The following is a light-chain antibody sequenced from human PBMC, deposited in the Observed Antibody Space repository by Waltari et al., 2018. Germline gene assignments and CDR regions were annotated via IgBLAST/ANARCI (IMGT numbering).Light chain of an antibody. V-gene: IGKV3-11*01. CDR3: QLRSKWLRT. CDR1: QSVRTY. J-gene: IGKJ1*01. CDR2: DAA. Sequence: EIVLTQSPATLPLSPGELATLSCRASQSVRTYLAWYQQKPGQAPRLLIYDAATRATAIPARFSGSGSGTDFTLTISSLEPEDFAVYYCQLRSKWLRTFGQGTKVEV.